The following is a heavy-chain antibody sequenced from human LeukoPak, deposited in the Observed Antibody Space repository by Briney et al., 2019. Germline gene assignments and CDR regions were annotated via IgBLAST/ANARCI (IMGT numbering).Heavy chain of an antibody. V-gene: IGHV4-34*01. CDR2: INHSGST. D-gene: IGHD4-17*01. J-gene: IGHJ4*02. CDR1: GGSFSGYY. CDR3: ARRRATVTTRGYYFDY. Sequence: SETLSLTCAVYGGSFSGYYWSWIRQPPGKGLEWIGEINHSGSTNYNPSLKSRVTISVDTSKNQFSLKLSSVTAADTAVYYCARRRATVTTRGYYFDYWGQGTLATVSS.